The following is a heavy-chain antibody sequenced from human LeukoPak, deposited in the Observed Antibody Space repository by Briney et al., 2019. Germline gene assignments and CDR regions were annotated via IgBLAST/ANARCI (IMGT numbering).Heavy chain of an antibody. D-gene: IGHD1-14*01. Sequence: ASVKVSCTASGYTFTGYNMHWVRQAPGQRLEWMGWINPNSGGTNYAQKFQGWVTMTRDTSISTAYMELSRLRSDDTAVYYCARDLPDHGIDVWGQGTTVTVSS. V-gene: IGHV1-2*04. CDR1: GYTFTGYN. CDR3: ARDLPDHGIDV. CDR2: INPNSGGT. J-gene: IGHJ6*02.